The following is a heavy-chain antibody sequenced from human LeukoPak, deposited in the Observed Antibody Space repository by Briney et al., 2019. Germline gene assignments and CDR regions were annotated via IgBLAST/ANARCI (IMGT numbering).Heavy chain of an antibody. Sequence: SVKVSCKASGGTISSYTISWVRQAPEQGLEWMGSIIPILGIANYAQKFQGRVTITADKSTSTAYMELSSLRSEDTAVYYCARGYCSSTSCYGGYWFDPWGQGTLVTVSS. CDR2: IIPILGIA. CDR3: ARGYCSSTSCYGGYWFDP. V-gene: IGHV1-69*02. CDR1: GGTISSYT. J-gene: IGHJ5*02. D-gene: IGHD2-2*01.